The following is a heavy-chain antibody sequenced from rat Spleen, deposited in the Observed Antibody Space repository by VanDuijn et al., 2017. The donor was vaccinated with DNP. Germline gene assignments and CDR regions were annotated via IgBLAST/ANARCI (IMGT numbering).Heavy chain of an antibody. CDR3: ARWTRYFDY. J-gene: IGHJ2*01. CDR2: INYSGST. V-gene: IGHV3-1*01. Sequence: EVRLQESGPGLVQPSQSLSLTCSVTGYSITSNYWAWIRKFPGNKMEWIGYINYSGSTGYNPSLKSRISITRDTSKNQFFLQLNSVTTEDTATYYCARWTRYFDYWGQGVMVTVSS. CDR1: GYSITSNY. D-gene: IGHD1-7*01.